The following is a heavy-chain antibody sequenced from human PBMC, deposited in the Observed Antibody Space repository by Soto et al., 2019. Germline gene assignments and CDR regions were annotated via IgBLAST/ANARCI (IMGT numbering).Heavy chain of an antibody. D-gene: IGHD2-2*01. CDR2: LGGNGFTT. CDR1: GFTFGSYA. Sequence: EVQLLESGGGFVQPVGYLSLACVVSGFTFGSYAMSWVRQAPEKGPEWVAILGGNGFTTYYADSVKGRFTISGDKSKSTLFLQMNRLRADDTGVYYFAKVLRPSLNFFYYMDVWGRVTSVTVSS. J-gene: IGHJ6*03. CDR3: AKVLRPSLNFFYYMDV. V-gene: IGHV3-23*01.